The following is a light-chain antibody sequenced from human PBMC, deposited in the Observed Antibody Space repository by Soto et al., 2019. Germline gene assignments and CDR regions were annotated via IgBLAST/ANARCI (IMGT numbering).Light chain of an antibody. CDR3: QSYDSRLSGVV. CDR2: DNT. Sequence: QSVLTQPPSASGTPGQRVTISCSGSSSNIGSNTVNWYQQLPGTAPKLLIFDNTNRPSGVPDRISGSKSGASASLAITGLQAEDEADYYCQSYDSRLSGVVFGGGTKLTVL. V-gene: IGLV1-44*01. J-gene: IGLJ2*01. CDR1: SSNIGSNT.